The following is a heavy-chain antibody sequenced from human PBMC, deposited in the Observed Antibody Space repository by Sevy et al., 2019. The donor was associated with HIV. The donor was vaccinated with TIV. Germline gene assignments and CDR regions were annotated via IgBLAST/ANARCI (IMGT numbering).Heavy chain of an antibody. CDR2: FCFGDGKM. Sequence: GGSLRLSCMTSGFTLTRYTMTWVRQAPGKGLEWVSTFCFGDGKMYYADSVKGRFTFSRDISKNTVYLQMNSLRADDTAVYYCAREGCTKPHDYWGQGTLVTVSS. D-gene: IGHD2-8*01. V-gene: IGHV3-23*01. CDR1: GFTLTRYT. CDR3: AREGCTKPHDY. J-gene: IGHJ4*02.